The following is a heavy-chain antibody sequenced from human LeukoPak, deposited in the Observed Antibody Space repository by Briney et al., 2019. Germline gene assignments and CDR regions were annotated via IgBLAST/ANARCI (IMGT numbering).Heavy chain of an antibody. CDR3: AKDFRSTAAATDAFDI. J-gene: IGHJ3*02. CDR1: GFTVSSDY. V-gene: IGHV3-53*01. D-gene: IGHD6-6*01. CDR2: IYRDGST. Sequence: PGGSLRLSCAASGFTVSSDYMSWVRQAPGKGLEWVSVIYRDGSTYYADSVKGRFTISRDNSKNTLDLQMNSLRAEDTAVYYCAKDFRSTAAATDAFDIWGQGTMVTVSS.